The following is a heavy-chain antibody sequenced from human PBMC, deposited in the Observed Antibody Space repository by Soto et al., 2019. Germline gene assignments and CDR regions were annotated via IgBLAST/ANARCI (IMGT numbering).Heavy chain of an antibody. CDR3: AKGCSSCSCFIDP. CDR2: IHNNENT. Sequence: SETLSLTCTVSGGSISNYYWSWFRLPPGKGLEWIGYIHNNENTIYNPSLKSRVSISVDTSKNQCSLKVNSVSSADTAVYYCAKGCSSCSCFIDPLRRVTLITSSS. CDR1: GGSISNYY. V-gene: IGHV4-59*01. J-gene: IGHJ2*01. D-gene: IGHD3-10*02.